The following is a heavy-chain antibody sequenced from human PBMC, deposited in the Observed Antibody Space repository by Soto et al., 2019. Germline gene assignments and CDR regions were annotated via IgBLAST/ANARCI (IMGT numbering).Heavy chain of an antibody. CDR3: ARKILGATTRPDYWYFDL. V-gene: IGHV3-23*01. CDR1: GFTFINYA. Sequence: EVQLLESGGGLVQPGGSLRLSCAGSGFTFINYAMNWVRQAPGKGLEWVSSISGGGDAAFFGDSVRGRFTITRDNSKNTVTRQMNSLGVGDTAVYYCARKILGATTRPDYWYFDLWGRGTLVTVSS. CDR2: ISGGGDAA. J-gene: IGHJ2*01. D-gene: IGHD1-26*01.